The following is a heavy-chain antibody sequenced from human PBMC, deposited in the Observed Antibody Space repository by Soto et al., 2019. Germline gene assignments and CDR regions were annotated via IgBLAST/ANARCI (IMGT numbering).Heavy chain of an antibody. CDR1: GLTFADYA. CDR3: ARTPAAMITDRYNWFDS. CDR2: ISYSGDRQ. V-gene: IGHV3-30*01. J-gene: IGHJ5*01. D-gene: IGHD3-16*01. Sequence: PGGSLRLSCVASGLTFADYAMHWVRRIPGKGLEWVAVISYSGDRQYYAESVKGRFTISRDNSKKTLYLQMFSLTSEDSAVFYCARTPAAMITDRYNWFDSWGPGTQVTVS.